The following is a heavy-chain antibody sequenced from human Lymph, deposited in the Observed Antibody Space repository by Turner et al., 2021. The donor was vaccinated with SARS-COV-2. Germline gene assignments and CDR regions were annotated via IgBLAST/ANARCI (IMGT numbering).Heavy chain of an antibody. Sequence: QLVVSGGGLVHPGHTLSLAWTASGFAFGDYAMSWVRQGQGKGLEWVGFIRSKAYGGTTQYAASVKGRFTISRDDSKSIAYLQMNGLKTEDTAVYCCTRVKDCTGGSCYGYHFGYWGQGTLVTVSS. V-gene: IGHV3-49*04. J-gene: IGHJ4*02. CDR1: GFAFGDYA. CDR3: TRVKDCTGGSCYGYHFGY. D-gene: IGHD2-15*01. CDR2: IRSKAYGGTT.